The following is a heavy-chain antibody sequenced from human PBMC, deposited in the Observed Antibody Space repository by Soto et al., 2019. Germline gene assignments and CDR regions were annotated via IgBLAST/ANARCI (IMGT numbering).Heavy chain of an antibody. CDR3: ARGTAAGGRDY. Sequence: EVQLVESGGGLVQPGGSLRLSCAASGFTFSSYSMNWVRQAPGKGLEWVSYISSSSSTIYYADSVKGRFTISRDNAKNSLYLQMNSLRAEDTAVYYCARGTAAGGRDYWGQGTLVTVSS. CDR2: ISSSSSTI. CDR1: GFTFSSYS. D-gene: IGHD6-13*01. J-gene: IGHJ4*02. V-gene: IGHV3-48*01.